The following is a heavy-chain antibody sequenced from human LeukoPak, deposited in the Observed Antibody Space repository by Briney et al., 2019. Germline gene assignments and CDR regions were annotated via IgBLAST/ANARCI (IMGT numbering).Heavy chain of an antibody. D-gene: IGHD1-14*01. V-gene: IGHV3-48*01. CDR2: ISSSSNTI. CDR3: ARGSPSRR. Sequence: GGSLRLSCAASGFTFSSYSMNWVRQAPGKGLEWVSYISSSSNTIYYADSVKGRFTISRDNAKNSLYLQMNSLRAEDTAVYYCARGSPSRRWGQGTLVTVSS. CDR1: GFTFSSYS. J-gene: IGHJ4*02.